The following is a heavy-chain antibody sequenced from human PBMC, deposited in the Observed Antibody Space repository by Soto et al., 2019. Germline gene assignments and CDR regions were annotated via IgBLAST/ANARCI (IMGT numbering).Heavy chain of an antibody. V-gene: IGHV1-69*01. Sequence: QVQLVQSGAEVTKPGSSVKVSCKASGGTFSSYSINWVRQAPGQGLAWMGEIIPIFGTANYAQKVQGRVTITADESTSTAYMEPSSLRSEATAVYYCARDGGRHSGGVDYWGQGTLVTVSS. CDR2: IIPIFGTA. J-gene: IGHJ4*02. CDR3: ARDGGRHSGGVDY. D-gene: IGHD1-26*01. CDR1: GGTFSSYS.